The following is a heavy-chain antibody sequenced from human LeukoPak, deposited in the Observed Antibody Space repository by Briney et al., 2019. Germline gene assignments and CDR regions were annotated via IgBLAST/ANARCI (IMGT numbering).Heavy chain of an antibody. CDR1: GYTFTSYY. CDR2: INPNSGGT. CDR3: ARAPPITRGPFDP. J-gene: IGHJ5*02. Sequence: GASVKVSCKASGYTFTSYYMHWVRQAPGQGLEWMGWINPNSGGTIYAQKFQGRVTMTRDTSISTVYMELSRLRSGDTAVYYCARAPPITRGPFDPWGQGTLVTVSS. V-gene: IGHV1-2*02. D-gene: IGHD3-10*01.